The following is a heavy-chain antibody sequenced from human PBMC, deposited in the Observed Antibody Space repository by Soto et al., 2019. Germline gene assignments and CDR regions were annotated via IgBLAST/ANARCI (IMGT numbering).Heavy chain of an antibody. CDR3: ARALSGTSIYYYYYGMDV. CDR2: ITGSGSST. D-gene: IGHD1-1*01. J-gene: IGHJ6*02. CDR1: RLTFGSYG. V-gene: IGHV3-NL1*01. Sequence: GGSLRLSCGASRLTFGSYGMHWVRQAPGKGLEWVAAITGSGSSTYNADSVKGRFSISRDNSKNTLYLQMNSLRAEGTAVYYCARALSGTSIYYYYYGMDVWGQGTTVTVSS.